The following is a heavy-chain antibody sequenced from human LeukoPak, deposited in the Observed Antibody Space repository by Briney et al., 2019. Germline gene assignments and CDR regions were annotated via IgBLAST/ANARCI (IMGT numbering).Heavy chain of an antibody. J-gene: IGHJ6*02. Sequence: GASVKVSCKASGYTFTSYYMHWVRQAPGQGLEWMGIIKPSGGSTSYAQKFQGRVTMTRDTSTSTVYMELSSLRSEDTAVYYCARDGSLGYVVRGVAGMDLWGQGTTVTVSS. CDR3: ARDGSLGYVVRGVAGMDL. CDR2: IKPSGGST. V-gene: IGHV1-46*01. CDR1: GYTFTSYY. D-gene: IGHD3-10*01.